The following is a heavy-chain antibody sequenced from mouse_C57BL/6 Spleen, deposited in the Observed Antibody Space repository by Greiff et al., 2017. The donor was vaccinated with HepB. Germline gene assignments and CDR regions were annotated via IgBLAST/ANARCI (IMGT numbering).Heavy chain of an antibody. CDR3: ARGDGSSLFAY. D-gene: IGHD1-1*01. J-gene: IGHJ3*01. Sequence: QVQLQQPGAELVMPGASVKLSCKASGYTFTSYWMHWVKQRPGQGLEWIGEIDPSDRYTNSNQKFKGKSTLTVDKASSTAYMLLSSLTSEDSAVDYCARGDGSSLFAYWGQGTLVTVSA. CDR1: GYTFTSYW. CDR2: IDPSDRYT. V-gene: IGHV1-69*01.